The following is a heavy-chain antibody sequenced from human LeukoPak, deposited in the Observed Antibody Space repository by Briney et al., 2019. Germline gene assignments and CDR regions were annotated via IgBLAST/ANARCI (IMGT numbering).Heavy chain of an antibody. Sequence: PGGSLRLSCVASGFTFSSYWMTGVRQAPGKGLERGANIKGDGSEKHYVDSVKGRFTISRDNAKNCLYLQMNSLRAEDTAVYFCVIYSSSSGRLDPWGQGSLVTVSS. CDR3: VIYSSSSGRLDP. J-gene: IGHJ5*02. CDR2: IKGDGSEK. D-gene: IGHD3-22*01. V-gene: IGHV3-7*01. CDR1: GFTFSSYW.